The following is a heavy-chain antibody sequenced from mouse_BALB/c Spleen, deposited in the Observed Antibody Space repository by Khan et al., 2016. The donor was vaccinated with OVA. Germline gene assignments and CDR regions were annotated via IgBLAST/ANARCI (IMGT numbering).Heavy chain of an antibody. CDR3: ARDGSRYNYAMDY. D-gene: IGHD2-3*01. V-gene: IGHV3-2*02. CDR1: GYSITSDYA. Sequence: EVQLQESGPGLVKPSQSLSLTCTVTGYSITSDYAWNWIRQFPGNKLEWMCYLSYSGSTNYTPALKSRISITRDTSKNQFFLQLNSVTTEDTATYYCARDGSRYNYAMDYGGQGTSVTVSS. CDR2: LSYSGST. J-gene: IGHJ4*01.